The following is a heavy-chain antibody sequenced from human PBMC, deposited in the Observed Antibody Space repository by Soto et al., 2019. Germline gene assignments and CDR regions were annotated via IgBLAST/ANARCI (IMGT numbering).Heavy chain of an antibody. CDR3: ARGDTRLGELSHDY. J-gene: IGHJ4*02. D-gene: IGHD3-16*02. V-gene: IGHV4-30-2*01. Sequence: TLSLTCVVSGGSVTIGGHSWSWIRQAPGKGLEWVGSIYQSKSAYYNPSLRSRVAISVDRPNNQVSLRMTSVTAADTAIYYCARGDTRLGELSHDYWGQGTLVTVSS. CDR1: GGSVTIGGHS. CDR2: IYQSKSA.